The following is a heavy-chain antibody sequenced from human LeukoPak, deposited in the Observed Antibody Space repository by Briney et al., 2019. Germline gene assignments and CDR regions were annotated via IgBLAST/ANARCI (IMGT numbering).Heavy chain of an antibody. CDR1: GFSFSTYG. Sequence: TGGSLRLSCAASGFSFSTYGMYWVRQSPGKGLEWVAAISNDGSNKNYADSVEGRFTISRDNSKNTLYLQVNSLRVEDTAVYYCAKGSGNYEYFDHWGQGTLVTVSS. CDR2: ISNDGSNK. D-gene: IGHD1-26*01. V-gene: IGHV3-30*18. CDR3: AKGSGNYEYFDH. J-gene: IGHJ4*02.